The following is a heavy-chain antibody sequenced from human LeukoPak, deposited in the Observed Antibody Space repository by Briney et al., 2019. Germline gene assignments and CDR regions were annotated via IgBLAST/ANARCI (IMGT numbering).Heavy chain of an antibody. V-gene: IGHV4-59*01. Sequence: SETLSLTCSVSGDSINSYYWSWIRQPPGKGLEWIGYIYYSGSTNYNPSLKSRLTISVDTSKNQFSLKLTSVTTADTAVYYCARLTKRNDAFTIWGQGTTVTVSS. CDR3: ARLTKRNDAFTI. CDR1: GDSINSYY. J-gene: IGHJ3*02. D-gene: IGHD1-14*01. CDR2: IYYSGST.